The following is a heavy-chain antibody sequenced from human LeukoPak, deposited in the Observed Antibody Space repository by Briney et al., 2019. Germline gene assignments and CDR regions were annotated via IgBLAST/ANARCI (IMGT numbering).Heavy chain of an antibody. Sequence: GGSLRLSCAASGFTFTDYWMSWVRQAPGRGLEWVANIDQDGSEKYYVDSVKGRFTISGDNAKNSLFLQMNSLRAEDTAVYYCARDRSLNDPWGQGTLVIVSS. CDR1: GFTFTDYW. CDR2: IDQDGSEK. V-gene: IGHV3-7*01. J-gene: IGHJ5*02. CDR3: ARDRSLNDP.